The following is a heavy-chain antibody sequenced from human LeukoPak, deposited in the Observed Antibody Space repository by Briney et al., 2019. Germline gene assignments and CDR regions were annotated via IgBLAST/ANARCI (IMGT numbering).Heavy chain of an antibody. CDR1: GFTFSSYA. J-gene: IGHJ4*02. Sequence: GGSLRLSCAASGFTFSSYAMSWVRQAPGKGLEWVSVIYSGGSTYYADSVKGRFTISRDNSKNTLYLQMNSLRAEDTAVYYCARGRVLRYFDWLLSRPYYFDYWGQGTLVTVSS. CDR3: ARGRVLRYFDWLLSRPYYFDY. D-gene: IGHD3-9*01. V-gene: IGHV3-66*01. CDR2: IYSGGST.